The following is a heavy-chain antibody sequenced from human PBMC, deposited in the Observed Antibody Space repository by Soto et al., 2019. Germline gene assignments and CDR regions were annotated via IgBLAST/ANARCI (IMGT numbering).Heavy chain of an antibody. V-gene: IGHV3-48*02. CDR2: ISSSSSTI. J-gene: IGHJ6*02. CDR3: ARVSSITIFGVVYYYYYGMDV. CDR1: GFTFSSYS. Sequence: GGSLRLSCAASGFTFSSYSMNWVRQAPGKGLEWVSYISSSSSTIYYADSVKGRFTISRDSAKNSLYLQMNSLRDEDTAVYYCARVSSITIFGVVYYYYYGMDVWGQGTTVTVSS. D-gene: IGHD3-3*01.